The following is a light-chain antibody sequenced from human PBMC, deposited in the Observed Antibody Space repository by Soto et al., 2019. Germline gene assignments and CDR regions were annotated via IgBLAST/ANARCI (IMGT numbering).Light chain of an antibody. CDR2: EVS. V-gene: IGLV2-14*01. J-gene: IGLJ3*02. CDR1: SSDVGGYNY. CDR3: SSYATSRNRPWV. Sequence: QSVLTQPASVSGSPGQSITISCTGTSSDVGGYNYVSWYQQHPGKAPKLMIYEVSNRPSGVSNRFSGSKSGNTASLTISGLQAEDEADYYCSSYATSRNRPWVFGGGTQLTVL.